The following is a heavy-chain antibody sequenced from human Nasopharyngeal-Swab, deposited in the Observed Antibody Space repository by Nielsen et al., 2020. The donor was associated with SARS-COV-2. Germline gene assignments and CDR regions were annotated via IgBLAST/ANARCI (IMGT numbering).Heavy chain of an antibody. CDR1: GFTFSSYA. J-gene: IGHJ6*02. CDR2: INHSGST. V-gene: IGHV4-34*01. CDR3: ARENV. Sequence: ESLKISCAASGFTFSSYAMSWVRQAPGKGLEWIGEINHSGSTNYNPSLKSRVTISVDTSKNQFSLKLSSVTAADTAVYYCARENVWGQGTTVTISS.